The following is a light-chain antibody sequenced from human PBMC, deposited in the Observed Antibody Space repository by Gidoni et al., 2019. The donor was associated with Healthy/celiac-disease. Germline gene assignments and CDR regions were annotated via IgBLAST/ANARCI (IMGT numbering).Light chain of an antibody. J-gene: IGKJ4*01. CDR2: DAS. CDR3: QQCDSLPPT. CDR1: QGISNY. Sequence: DITLTQSPSSLSASVGDRVTITCQASQGISNYLNWYQQKPGKAPKLLIYDASNLETGVPSRFSGSGSGTDFTFTISSLQPEDIATYYCQQCDSLPPTFGRGTKVEIK. V-gene: IGKV1-33*01.